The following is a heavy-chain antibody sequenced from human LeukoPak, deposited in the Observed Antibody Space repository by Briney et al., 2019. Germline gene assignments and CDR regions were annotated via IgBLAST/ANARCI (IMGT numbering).Heavy chain of an antibody. D-gene: IGHD3-22*01. Sequence: SETLSLTCTVSGYSISGYYWSWIRQPPGKALEWIGYIYESGSTDYNPSLKSRVTISRDTSKNQVSLKLTSVTTADTAVYYCARDLYDHDSSGYYEFWGQGTLVTVSS. CDR1: GYSISGYY. CDR2: IYESGST. CDR3: ARDLYDHDSSGYYEF. J-gene: IGHJ4*02. V-gene: IGHV4-59*01.